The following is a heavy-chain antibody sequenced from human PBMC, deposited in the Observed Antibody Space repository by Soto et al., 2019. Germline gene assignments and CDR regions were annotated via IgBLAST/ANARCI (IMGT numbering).Heavy chain of an antibody. CDR3: ARDQGRATADGPLGNGLDV. CDR2: IWFDASHE. CDR1: GVSFSDYG. J-gene: IGHJ6*02. Sequence: QVHLVESGGGVVQPGTSLRLSCAASGVSFSDYGMLWVRQAPGKGLEWLTIIWFDASHEYYADSVQGRFSISRDNSNNTLYLQLNSLTADDTAVYFCARDQGRATADGPLGNGLDVWGQGTAVTVSS. V-gene: IGHV3-33*01. D-gene: IGHD6-13*01.